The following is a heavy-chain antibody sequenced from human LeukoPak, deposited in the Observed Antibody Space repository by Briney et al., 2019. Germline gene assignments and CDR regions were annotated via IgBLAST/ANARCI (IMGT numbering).Heavy chain of an antibody. Sequence: SETLSFTCSVSGGSISSGGFYWSWIRQHPEKGLEWIGNNYYIVSTYYNPSLKSRVTISVDTSKNQFSLMLSSVTAADTAVYYFARVGVLGFGELLDYWGQGTLGTVSS. CDR3: ARVGVLGFGELLDY. CDR2: NYYIVST. V-gene: IGHV4-31*03. J-gene: IGHJ4*02. CDR1: GGSISSGGFY. D-gene: IGHD3-10*01.